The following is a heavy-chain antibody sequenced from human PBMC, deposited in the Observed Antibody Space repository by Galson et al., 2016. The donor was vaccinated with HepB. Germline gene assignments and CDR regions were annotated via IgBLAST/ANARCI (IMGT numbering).Heavy chain of an antibody. V-gene: IGHV3-53*01. CDR2: IYNGGGT. J-gene: IGHJ5*02. CDR3: ARVPGFS. CDR1: GFTVSTNY. Sequence: SLRLSCAASGFTVSTNYMSWVRQAPGKGLEWVSFIYNGGGTYYADSVKGRFTISRDSSKNTLYLQMNSLRAEDTAVYYCARVPGFSWGQGTLVTVSS. D-gene: IGHD5-12*01.